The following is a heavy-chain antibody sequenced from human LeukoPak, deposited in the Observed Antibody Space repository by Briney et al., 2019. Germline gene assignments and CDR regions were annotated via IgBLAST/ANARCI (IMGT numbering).Heavy chain of an antibody. Sequence: SETLSLTCTVSGGSISSGGYYWSWIRQHPGKGLEWIGYIYYSGSTYYNPSLKSRVTISVDTSKNQFSLKLSSVTAADTAVYYCVRDPLYGSGSCYWGQGTLVTVSS. V-gene: IGHV4-31*03. J-gene: IGHJ4*02. CDR2: IYYSGST. CDR3: VRDPLYGSGSCY. D-gene: IGHD3-10*01. CDR1: GGSISSGGYY.